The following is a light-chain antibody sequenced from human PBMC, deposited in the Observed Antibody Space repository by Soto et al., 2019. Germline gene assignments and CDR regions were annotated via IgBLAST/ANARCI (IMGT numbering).Light chain of an antibody. CDR2: KAS. CDR1: QTISMS. V-gene: IGKV1-5*03. Sequence: DIQMTQSPSTLSASVGDRVTITCRASQTISMSLAWHHQKPGTAPKPLLYKASSLESGAPSRFSGSGSGTEFTLTISSLQPDDFATYYCQQYRYFPWTFGQGTRVEIK. J-gene: IGKJ1*01. CDR3: QQYRYFPWT.